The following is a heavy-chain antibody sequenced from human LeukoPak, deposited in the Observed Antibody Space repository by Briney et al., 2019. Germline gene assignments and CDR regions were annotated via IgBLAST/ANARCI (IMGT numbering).Heavy chain of an antibody. CDR1: GYTFTTYD. CDR2: MNPNSGNT. D-gene: IGHD6-13*01. J-gene: IGHJ5*02. Sequence: GASVKVSCKASGYTFTTYDINWVRQATGQGLEWMGWMNPNSGNTGYAQRFQDRVTMTRNTPISTAYMELSSLRSEDTAVYYCARGLVRAAAGSLWFDPWGQGTLVTVSS. V-gene: IGHV1-8*01. CDR3: ARGLVRAAAGSLWFDP.